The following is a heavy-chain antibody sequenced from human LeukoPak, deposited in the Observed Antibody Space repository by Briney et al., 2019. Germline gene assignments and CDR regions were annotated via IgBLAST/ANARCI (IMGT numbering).Heavy chain of an antibody. CDR2: IWNDGSDQ. D-gene: IGHD2-21*01. J-gene: IGHJ4*02. CDR1: GFTFSSHG. V-gene: IGHV3-33*01. CDR3: ARGCGGSPGCYIIDK. Sequence: GRSLRLSCEASGFTFSSHGMHWVRQPPCKELEGVGVIWNDGSDQYYGDSVRVRFTVSRDNLKSTLYLQMDSLRAEETAVYYCARGCGGSPGCYIIDKWGQGTLVTVSS.